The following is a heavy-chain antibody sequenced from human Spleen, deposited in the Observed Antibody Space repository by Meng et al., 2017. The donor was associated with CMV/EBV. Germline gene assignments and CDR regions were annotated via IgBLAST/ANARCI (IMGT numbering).Heavy chain of an antibody. CDR1: GFTFSSYW. V-gene: IGHV3-74*01. J-gene: IGHJ4*02. CDR2: INSDGSST. CDR3: ARDLLLYYDSSGPTTVY. Sequence: GGSLRLSCAASGFTFSSYWMHWVRQAPGKGLVWVSRINSDGSSTNYADSVKGRFTISRDNAKKSLYLQMNSLRADDTAVYYCARDLLLYYDSSGPTTVYWGQGTLVTVSS. D-gene: IGHD3-22*01.